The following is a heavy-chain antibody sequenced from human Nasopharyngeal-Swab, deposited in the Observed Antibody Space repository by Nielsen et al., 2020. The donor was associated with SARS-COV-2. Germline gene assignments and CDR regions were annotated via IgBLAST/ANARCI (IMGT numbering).Heavy chain of an antibody. CDR1: GFTFGDYA. D-gene: IGHD6-13*01. J-gene: IGHJ5*02. Sequence: SLKISCAASGFTFGDYAMRWVRQAPGEGLEWVSGISWNSGSIGYADSVKGRFTISRDNAKNSLYLQMNSLRAEDTALYYCAKDTSSSWYVGWFDPWGQGTLVTVSS. CDR2: ISWNSGSI. V-gene: IGHV3-9*01. CDR3: AKDTSSSWYVGWFDP.